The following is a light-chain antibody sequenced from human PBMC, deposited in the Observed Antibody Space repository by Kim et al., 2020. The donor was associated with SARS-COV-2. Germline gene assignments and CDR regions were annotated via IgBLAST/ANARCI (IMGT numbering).Light chain of an antibody. CDR3: QAWDSRV. V-gene: IGLV3-1*01. CDR1: KLGDKY. CDR2: QDS. J-gene: IGLJ2*01. Sequence: SYELTQPPSVSVSPGQTASITCSGDKLGDKYACWYQQKPGQSPVLLIYQDSKRPSGIPERFSGSNSGNTATLTISGTQAMDEADYYCQAWDSRVFGGGT.